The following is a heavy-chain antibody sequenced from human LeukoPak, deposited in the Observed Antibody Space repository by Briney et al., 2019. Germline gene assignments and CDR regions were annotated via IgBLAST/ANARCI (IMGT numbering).Heavy chain of an antibody. CDR1: GFTVNSNY. CDR2: SYSGGTT. CDR3: ARVIWGHMGV. J-gene: IGHJ6*03. V-gene: IGHV3-53*01. Sequence: GGSLRLSCAASGFTVNSNYMTWCRQAPGKGLEWVSVSYSGGTTYYADSVKGRFTISRDNSKNTLYLQMNSLSPEDTAVYYCARVIWGHMGVWGKGTTVTISS. D-gene: IGHD2-15*01.